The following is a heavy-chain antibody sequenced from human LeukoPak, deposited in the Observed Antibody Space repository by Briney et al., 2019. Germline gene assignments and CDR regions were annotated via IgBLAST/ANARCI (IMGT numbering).Heavy chain of an antibody. CDR1: GYTFTGYY. J-gene: IGHJ3*01. D-gene: IGHD2-2*01. CDR3: AGRLGHCSRINCPSP. CDR2: INPDSGGT. Sequence: ASVKVSCTASGYTFTGYYMHWVRQAPGQGLEWMGRINPDSGGTNYAQKFQGRVTMTRDTSISTAYMELSRLGSDDTAVYYCAGRLGHCSRINCPSPWGQGTMVTVSA. V-gene: IGHV1-2*06.